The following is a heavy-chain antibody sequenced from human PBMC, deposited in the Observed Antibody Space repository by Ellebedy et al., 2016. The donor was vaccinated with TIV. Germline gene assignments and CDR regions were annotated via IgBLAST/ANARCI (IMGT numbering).Heavy chain of an antibody. V-gene: IGHV3-48*02. CDR3: ARGLTMYYFDY. Sequence: GGSLRLSCAASGFTFSSYSMNWVRQAPGKGLEWVSYISSSTIYYADSVKGRFTISRDNAKNSLYLQMNSLRDEDTAVYYCARGLTMYYFDYWGQGTLVTVSS. CDR1: GFTFSSYS. D-gene: IGHD3-10*02. CDR2: ISSSTI. J-gene: IGHJ4*02.